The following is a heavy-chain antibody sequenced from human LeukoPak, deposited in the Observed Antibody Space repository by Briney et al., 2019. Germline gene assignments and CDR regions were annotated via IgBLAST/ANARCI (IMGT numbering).Heavy chain of an antibody. CDR2: IYHTGST. CDR3: ARYYYYYMDV. CDR1: GGSISSSNW. V-gene: IGHV4-4*02. Sequence: ASETLSLTCAVSGGSISSSNWWSWVRQPPGKGLEWIGEIYHTGSTNYNPSLKSRVTISLDKSKNQFSLKLSSVTAADTAIYYCARYYYYYMDVWGKGTTVTVSS. J-gene: IGHJ6*03.